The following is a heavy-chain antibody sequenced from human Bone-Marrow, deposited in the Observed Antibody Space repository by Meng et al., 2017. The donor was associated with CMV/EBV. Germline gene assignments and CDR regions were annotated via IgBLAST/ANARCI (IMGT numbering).Heavy chain of an antibody. J-gene: IGHJ4*02. CDR1: SSYY. D-gene: IGHD3-3*01. CDR3: ARDLYYDFWSGYYNGGPTRDY. V-gene: IGHV4-39*07. Sequence: SSYYWGWSRQPPGKGLEWIGSIYYSGSTYDNPSLKSRVTISVDTSKNQFSLKLSSVTAADTAVYYCARDLYYDFWSGYYNGGPTRDYWGQGTLVPSPQ. CDR2: IYYSGST.